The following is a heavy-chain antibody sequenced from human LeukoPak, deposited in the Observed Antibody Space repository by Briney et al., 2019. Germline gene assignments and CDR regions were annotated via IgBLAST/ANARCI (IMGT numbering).Heavy chain of an antibody. Sequence: GGSLRLSCAASGFTFSSYGMHWVRQAPGKGLEWVAVIWYDGSNKYYADSVKGRFTISRDNSKNTLYLQMNSLRAEDTAVYYCARDTIDVSRIAAAGTTELDYWGQGTLVTVSS. J-gene: IGHJ4*02. CDR3: ARDTIDVSRIAAAGTTELDY. CDR2: IWYDGSNK. V-gene: IGHV3-33*08. CDR1: GFTFSSYG. D-gene: IGHD6-13*01.